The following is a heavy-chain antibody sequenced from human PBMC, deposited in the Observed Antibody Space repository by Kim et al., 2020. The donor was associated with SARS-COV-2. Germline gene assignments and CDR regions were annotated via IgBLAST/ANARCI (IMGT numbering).Heavy chain of an antibody. V-gene: IGHV4-59*13. D-gene: IGHD5-18*01. CDR1: GGSISSYY. Sequence: SETLSLTCTVSGGSISSYYWSWIRQPPGKGLEWIGYIYYSGSTNYNPSLKSRVTISVDTSKNQFSLKLSSVTAADTALYYCARHTAMATGNWYFDLWGRGTLVTVSS. CDR3: ARHTAMATGNWYFDL. CDR2: IYYSGST. J-gene: IGHJ2*01.